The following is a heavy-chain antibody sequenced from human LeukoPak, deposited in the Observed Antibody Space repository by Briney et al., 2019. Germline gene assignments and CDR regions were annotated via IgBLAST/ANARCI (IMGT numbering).Heavy chain of an antibody. J-gene: IGHJ4*02. V-gene: IGHV3-30-3*01. Sequence: VQPGGSLILSCAASGFTFSRYWMSWVRQAPGKGLEWVAVISYDGSNKYYADSVKGRFTISRDNSKNTLYLQMNSLRAEDTAVYYCARDRAYNWNFDYWGQGTLVTVSS. D-gene: IGHD1-20*01. CDR1: GFTFSRYW. CDR2: ISYDGSNK. CDR3: ARDRAYNWNFDY.